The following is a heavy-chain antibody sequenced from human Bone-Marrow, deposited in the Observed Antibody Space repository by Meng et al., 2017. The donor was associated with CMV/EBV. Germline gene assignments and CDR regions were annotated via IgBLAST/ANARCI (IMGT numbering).Heavy chain of an antibody. CDR1: GFTFGDHY. Sequence: GELLKISCAASGFTFGDHYMDWVHQAPGKGLEWLGRTRKKANSNTTEYAASVRGRFIISRDDSKNLLYLQMNSLKTEDTAVYYCAGSPYYYYGMDVWGQGTTVTVSS. CDR2: TRKKANSNTT. CDR3: AGSPYYYYGMDV. V-gene: IGHV3-72*01. J-gene: IGHJ6*02.